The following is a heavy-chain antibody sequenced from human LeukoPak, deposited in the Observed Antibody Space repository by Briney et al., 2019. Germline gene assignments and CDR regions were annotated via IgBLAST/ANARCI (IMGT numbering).Heavy chain of an antibody. J-gene: IGHJ4*02. CDR3: ARDPLWFGESRSARDY. Sequence: VQRGRSLILSCAASGFTFSSYGMHWVRQAPGTGLEWVSSISSSSSYIYYADSVKGRFTIARDNTKKSLYLQMNSLRAEDTAVYYCARDPLWFGESRSARDYWGQGTLVTVSS. D-gene: IGHD3-10*01. CDR2: ISSSSSYI. V-gene: IGHV3-21*01. CDR1: GFTFSSYG.